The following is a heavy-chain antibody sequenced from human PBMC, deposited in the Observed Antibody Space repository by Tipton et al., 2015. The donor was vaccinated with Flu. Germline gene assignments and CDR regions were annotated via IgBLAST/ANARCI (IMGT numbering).Heavy chain of an antibody. Sequence: QVQLVQSGAEMKKPGASVKVSCKASGYTLTGYYMHWVRQAPGQGLEWMGWINPNSGGTNSAQTFQGRVTMTRDTSINTAYMGMTSLTSDDTAVYYCATVKPTGYLGTAAGWFDTWGQGTLVSVSS. V-gene: IGHV1-2*02. CDR3: ATVKPTGYLGTAAGWFDT. D-gene: IGHD6-13*01. CDR2: INPNSGGT. J-gene: IGHJ5*02. CDR1: GYTLTGYY.